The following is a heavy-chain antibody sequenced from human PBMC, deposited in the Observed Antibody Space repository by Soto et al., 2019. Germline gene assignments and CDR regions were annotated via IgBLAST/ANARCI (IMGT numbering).Heavy chain of an antibody. J-gene: IGHJ6*03. CDR2: INPSGGST. V-gene: IGHV1-46*01. D-gene: IGHD2-15*01. CDR1: GYTFTSYY. CDR3: ARAQGYCSGGSCYSGLYYYYYYMDV. Sequence: ASVKVSCKASGYTFTSYYMHWVRQAPGQGLEWMGIINPSGGSTSYAQKFQGRVTMTRNTSTSTVYMELSSLRSEDTAVYYCARAQGYCSGGSCYSGLYYYYYYMDVWGKGTTVTVSS.